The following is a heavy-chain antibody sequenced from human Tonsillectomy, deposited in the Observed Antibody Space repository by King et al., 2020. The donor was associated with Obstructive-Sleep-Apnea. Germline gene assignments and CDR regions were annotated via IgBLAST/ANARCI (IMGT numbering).Heavy chain of an antibody. V-gene: IGHV3-13*04. Sequence: QLVQSGGGLVQPGGSLRLSCAASGFPFRSYDMPLGRQATGKVLELVSAIGTAGDTYYPGPVKGRFTISRENAKNSLYLQMNSLRAGDTAVYYCAREGGYGDYRDWGQGTLVTVSS. J-gene: IGHJ4*02. CDR2: IGTAGDT. D-gene: IGHD4-17*01. CDR1: GFPFRSYD. CDR3: AREGGYGDYRD.